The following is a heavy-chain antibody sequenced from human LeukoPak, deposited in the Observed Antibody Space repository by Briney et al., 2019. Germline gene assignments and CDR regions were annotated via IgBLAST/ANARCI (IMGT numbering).Heavy chain of an antibody. Sequence: GGSLRLSCAASGFTFSSFAMTWVRPAPGKGLEWGSAIGASGVDTYYTDSVKGRFTISRDNSKNTLYLHMSSLRAEDTAVYFCAKRPRDSSGYYLGAFDGWGQGTTVTVSS. CDR3: AKRPRDSSGYYLGAFDG. CDR1: GFTFSSFA. CDR2: IGASGVDT. D-gene: IGHD3-22*01. V-gene: IGHV3-23*01. J-gene: IGHJ3*01.